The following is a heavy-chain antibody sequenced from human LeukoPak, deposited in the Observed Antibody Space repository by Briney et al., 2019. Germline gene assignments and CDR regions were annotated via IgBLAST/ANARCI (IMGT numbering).Heavy chain of an antibody. Sequence: PSETLSLTCTVAGCSISSYYWSWIRQPAGKGLEWIGRIYTSGSTNYNPSLKSRVTMSVDTSKNQFCLKLSSVTDADTAVYYCAGYCTNGVCGADWGQGTLVTVSS. CDR3: AGYCTNGVCGAD. CDR1: GCSISSYY. V-gene: IGHV4-4*07. J-gene: IGHJ4*02. D-gene: IGHD2-8*01. CDR2: IYTSGST.